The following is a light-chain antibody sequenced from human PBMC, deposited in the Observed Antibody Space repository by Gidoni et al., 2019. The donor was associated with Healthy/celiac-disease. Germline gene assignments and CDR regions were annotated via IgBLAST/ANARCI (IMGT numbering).Light chain of an antibody. CDR2: GAS. J-gene: IGKJ1*01. V-gene: IGKV3-15*01. Sequence: EIVMTHSPATLSVSPGERATLSCRASQSVSSNLAWYQQKPGQAPRLLIYGASTRATGIPARFSGSGSGTEFTLTISSLQSEDFAVYYCQQYNNGPRTFGQGTKVEIK. CDR1: QSVSSN. CDR3: QQYNNGPRT.